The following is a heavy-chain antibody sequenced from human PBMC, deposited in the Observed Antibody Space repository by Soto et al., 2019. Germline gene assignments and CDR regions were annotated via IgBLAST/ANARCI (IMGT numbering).Heavy chain of an antibody. CDR3: ARERAAPSWIDP. J-gene: IGHJ5*02. CDR2: YYTSGTN. Sequence: PSETLSLTCTASGGSITSYYWTWIRRTAGKGFEWIARYYTSGTNDYNPSLKGRLSMSLQPSKKLLSISLASVTAADTGIYYCARERAAPSWIDPWGQGILVTVSS. D-gene: IGHD6-6*01. V-gene: IGHV4-4*07. CDR1: GGSITSYY.